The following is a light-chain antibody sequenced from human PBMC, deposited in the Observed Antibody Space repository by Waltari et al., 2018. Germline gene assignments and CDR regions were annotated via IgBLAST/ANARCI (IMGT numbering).Light chain of an antibody. CDR3: GTWDSSLSGAV. Sequence: SVLTQPPSVSAAPGPRVTIPCSGGSSNIGHNYVSWYRQFPGTAPKLLIYENTERPSGIPGRFSGSKSGTSATLDITGLQAGDEADYYCGTWDSSLSGAVFGGGTHLTVL. V-gene: IGLV1-51*02. CDR1: SSNIGHNY. CDR2: ENT. J-gene: IGLJ7*01.